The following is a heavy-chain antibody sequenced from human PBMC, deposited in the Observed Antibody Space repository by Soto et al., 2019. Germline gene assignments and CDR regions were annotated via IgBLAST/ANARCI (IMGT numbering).Heavy chain of an antibody. V-gene: IGHV1-69*13. CDR2: IIPIFGTA. Sequence: VASVKVSCKASGGTFSSYAISWVRLAPGQGLEWMGGIIPIFGTANYAQKFQGRVTITADESTSTAYMELSSLRSEDTAVYYCAHRVKQLWPPDWFDPWGQGTLVTVSS. J-gene: IGHJ5*02. CDR1: GGTFSSYA. CDR3: AHRVKQLWPPDWFDP. D-gene: IGHD5-18*01.